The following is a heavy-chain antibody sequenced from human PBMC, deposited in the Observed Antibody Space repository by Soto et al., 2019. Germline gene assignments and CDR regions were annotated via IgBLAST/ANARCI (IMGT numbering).Heavy chain of an antibody. Sequence: SETLSLTCTVSGDSISSSSFYWGWIRQPPGRGLEWIGTIYYSGSTYYNPSLKSRVTISVDASKNQVSLKLSSVTAADTAVYYCARERSYMVRGSNYYYGMDVWGQGTTVTVSS. CDR2: IYYSGST. V-gene: IGHV4-39*02. D-gene: IGHD3-10*01. J-gene: IGHJ6*02. CDR1: GDSISSSSFY. CDR3: ARERSYMVRGSNYYYGMDV.